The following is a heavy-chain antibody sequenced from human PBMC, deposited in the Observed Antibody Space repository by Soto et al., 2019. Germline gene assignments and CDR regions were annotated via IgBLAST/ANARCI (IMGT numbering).Heavy chain of an antibody. CDR1: GFTFSSYG. V-gene: IGHV3-30*18. D-gene: IGHD6-19*01. CDR3: AKDTIAVAPTFDY. CDR2: ISYDGSNK. Sequence: QVQLVESGGGVVQPGRSLRLSCAASGFTFSSYGMHWVRQAPGKGLEWVAVISYDGSNKYYADSVKGRFTISRDNSKNTLYRQMNSLRAEDTAVYSCAKDTIAVAPTFDYWGQGTLVTVSS. J-gene: IGHJ4*02.